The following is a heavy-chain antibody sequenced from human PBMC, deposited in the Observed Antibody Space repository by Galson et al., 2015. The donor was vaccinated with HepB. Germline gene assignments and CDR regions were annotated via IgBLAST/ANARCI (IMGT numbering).Heavy chain of an antibody. J-gene: IGHJ6*02. CDR3: ARRNSGSYPEYYYYGMDV. D-gene: IGHD1-26*01. CDR1: GGSISSGGYY. CDR2: IYYSGST. Sequence: LSLTCTVSGGSISSGGYYWSWIRRHPGKGLEWIGYIYYSGSTYYNPSLKSRVTISVDTSKNQFSLKLSSVTAADTAVYYCARRNSGSYPEYYYYGMDVWGQGTTVTVSS. V-gene: IGHV4-31*03.